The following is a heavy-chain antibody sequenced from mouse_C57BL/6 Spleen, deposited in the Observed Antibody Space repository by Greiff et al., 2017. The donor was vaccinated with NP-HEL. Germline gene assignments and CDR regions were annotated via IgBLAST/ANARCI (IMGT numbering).Heavy chain of an antibody. Sequence: VQLQQSGPELVKPGASVKMSCKASGYTFTDYNMHWVKQSHGKSLEWIGYINPNNGGTNYNQKFKGKATLTVNKSSSTAYMELRSLTSKDSAVYYCSSGSFYSYYWYFDVWGTGTTVTVSS. CDR1: GYTFTDYN. D-gene: IGHD2-12*01. CDR3: SSGSFYSYYWYFDV. CDR2: INPNNGGT. V-gene: IGHV1-22*01. J-gene: IGHJ1*03.